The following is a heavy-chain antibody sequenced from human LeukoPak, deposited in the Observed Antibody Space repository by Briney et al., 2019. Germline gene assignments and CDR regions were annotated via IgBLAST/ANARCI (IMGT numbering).Heavy chain of an antibody. J-gene: IGHJ6*02. CDR3: ARANGMVNYYGMDV. Sequence: SEALSLTCTVSGGSISSYYWSWIRQPPGKGLEWIGYIYYSGSNNYNPSLKSRVTISVDTSKNQFSLKLSSVTAADTAVYYCARANGMVNYYGMDVWGQGTTVTVSS. V-gene: IGHV4-59*08. CDR2: IYYSGSN. D-gene: IGHD3-3*01. CDR1: GGSISSYY.